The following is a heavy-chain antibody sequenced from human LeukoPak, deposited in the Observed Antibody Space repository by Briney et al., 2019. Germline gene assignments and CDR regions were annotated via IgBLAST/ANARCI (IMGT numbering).Heavy chain of an antibody. D-gene: IGHD3-16*01. J-gene: IGHJ6*03. CDR3: ARDWGADRQNYYYYMDV. Sequence: GGSLRLSCAASGFTFSDHAMHWVRQAPGKGLEHVSAISSNGGSTYYANSVKGRFTISRDNSKNTLYLQMGSLRAEDMAVYYCARDWGADRQNYYYYMDVWGKGTTVTVSS. V-gene: IGHV3-64*01. CDR1: GFTFSDHA. CDR2: ISSNGGST.